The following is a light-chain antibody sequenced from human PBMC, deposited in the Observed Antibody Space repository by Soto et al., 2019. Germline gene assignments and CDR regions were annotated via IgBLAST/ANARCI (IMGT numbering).Light chain of an antibody. CDR1: QSVDNN. CDR2: GAS. J-gene: IGKJ2*01. Sequence: EILMTQSPGTLSVSTGEGATLSCRASQSVDNNLAWYQQKPSQAPRLLIYGASTRPTGIPDRFSGSGSGTEFTLTISSLQSEDFAVYYCQQYDSSPPYTFGQGTKLEIK. CDR3: QQYDSSPPYT. V-gene: IGKV3D-15*01.